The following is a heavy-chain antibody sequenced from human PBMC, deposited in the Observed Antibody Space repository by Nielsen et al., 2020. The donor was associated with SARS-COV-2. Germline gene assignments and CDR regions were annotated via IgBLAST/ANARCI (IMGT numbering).Heavy chain of an antibody. CDR1: GFTFSSYG. CDR3: AKGGVGYSYDTNWFDP. V-gene: IGHV3-30*02. Sequence: GESLKISCAASGFTFSSYGMHWVRQAPGKGLEWVAVIWYDGSNKYYADSVKGRFTISRDNSKNTLYLQMNSLRAEDTALYYCAKGGVGYSYDTNWFDPWGQGTLVTVSS. J-gene: IGHJ5*02. D-gene: IGHD5-18*01. CDR2: IWYDGSNK.